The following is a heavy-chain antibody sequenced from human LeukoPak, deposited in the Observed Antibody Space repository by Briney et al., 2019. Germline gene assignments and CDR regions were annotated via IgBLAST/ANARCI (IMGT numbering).Heavy chain of an antibody. D-gene: IGHD1-26*01. V-gene: IGHV3-7*01. CDR2: IKQDGSEK. CDR3: ARDPYSGAYGDTYYYFMDV. CDR1: GFTFSSYG. Sequence: GGSLRLSCAASGFTFSSYGMHWVRQAPGKGLEWVANIKQDGSEKYYVDSVKGRFTISRDNARNSLYLQMNSLTAEDTAVYYCARDPYSGAYGDTYYYFMDVWGKGTTVTISS. J-gene: IGHJ6*03.